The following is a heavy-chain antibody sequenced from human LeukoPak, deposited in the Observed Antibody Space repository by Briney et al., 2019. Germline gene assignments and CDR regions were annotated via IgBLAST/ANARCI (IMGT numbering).Heavy chain of an antibody. CDR1: GYTFATYG. CDR3: AKVAGDRLDS. D-gene: IGHD6-13*01. CDR2: ISANNGKT. V-gene: IGHV1-18*01. J-gene: IGHJ4*02. Sequence: ASVRVSCKPSGYTFATYGFCWVRQAPGHGLEWMGWISANNGKTNFAQKFQGRVTMTTDTSTTTAYMELTSLRPDDTAVYYCAKVAGDRLDSWGQGTLVTVSS.